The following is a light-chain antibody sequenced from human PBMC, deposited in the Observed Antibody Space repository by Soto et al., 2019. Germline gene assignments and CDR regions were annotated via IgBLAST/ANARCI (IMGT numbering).Light chain of an antibody. CDR3: QQYDSFPLT. CDR2: KAS. V-gene: IGKV1-5*03. CDR1: QNITNW. Sequence: DIQMTQSPSTLSASVGDRVTTTCRAVQNITNWLAWYQQTPGKAPKLLIYKASTLESGVPSRFSGSGSGTEFTLTISSLQPDDFATYYCQQYDSFPLTFGGGTRVEIK. J-gene: IGKJ4*01.